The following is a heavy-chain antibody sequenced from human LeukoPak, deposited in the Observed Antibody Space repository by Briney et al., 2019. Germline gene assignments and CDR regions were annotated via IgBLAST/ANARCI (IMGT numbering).Heavy chain of an antibody. D-gene: IGHD2-15*01. CDR3: TRSDYSTYFNY. V-gene: IGHV4-59*01. CDR1: GGSITDYY. J-gene: IGHJ4*02. CDR2: IYYNGAT. Sequence: SETLSLTCTVSGGSITDYYWIWIRQPPGKGLEYIEYIYYNGATNYNPSLQSRVTISVDTSRNQFSLNLRSVTAADTAVYYCTRSDYSTYFNYWGPGTLVTVSS.